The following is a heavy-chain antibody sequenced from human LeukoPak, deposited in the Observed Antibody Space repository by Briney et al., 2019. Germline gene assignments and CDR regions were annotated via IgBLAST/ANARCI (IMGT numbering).Heavy chain of an antibody. CDR1: GFTFSDYY. CDR2: ISSSGSTI. D-gene: IGHD4-17*01. CDR3: ASDSTHDYGDYGDAFDI. Sequence: GGSLRLSCAASGFTFSDYYMSWIRQAPGKGLEWVSYISSSGSTIYYADSVKGRFTISRDNAKNSLYLQMNSLRAEDTAVYYCASDSTHDYGDYGDAFDIWGQGTMVTVSS. V-gene: IGHV3-11*01. J-gene: IGHJ3*02.